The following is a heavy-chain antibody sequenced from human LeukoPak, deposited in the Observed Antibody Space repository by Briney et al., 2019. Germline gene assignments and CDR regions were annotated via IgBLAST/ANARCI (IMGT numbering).Heavy chain of an antibody. Sequence: PGGSLRLSCAASGFTVSSNYMSWVRQAPGKGLEWVSVIYGGGSTYYADSVKGRFTISRHNSKNTLYLQMNSLRAEDTAVYYCARDTYSSSWSLYYYGMDVWGQGTTVTVSS. CDR1: GFTVSSNY. V-gene: IGHV3-53*04. CDR2: IYGGGST. D-gene: IGHD6-13*01. J-gene: IGHJ6*02. CDR3: ARDTYSSSWSLYYYGMDV.